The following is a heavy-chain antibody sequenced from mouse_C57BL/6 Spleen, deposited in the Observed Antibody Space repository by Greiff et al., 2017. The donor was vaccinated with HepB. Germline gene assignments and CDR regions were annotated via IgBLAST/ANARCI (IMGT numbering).Heavy chain of an antibody. D-gene: IGHD3-2*02. Sequence: VQLKQSGPELVKPGASVKISCTASGYSFTGYYMHWVKQSHGNILDCIGYIYPYNGVSSYNQKFKGKATLTVDKSSSTAYMELRSLTSEDSAVYYCATPQLRLRYAMDYWGQGTSVTVSS. V-gene: IGHV1-31*01. CDR2: IYPYNGVS. J-gene: IGHJ4*01. CDR1: GYSFTGYY. CDR3: ATPQLRLRYAMDY.